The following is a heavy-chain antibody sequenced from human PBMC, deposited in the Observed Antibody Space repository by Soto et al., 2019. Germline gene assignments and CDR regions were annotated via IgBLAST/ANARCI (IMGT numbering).Heavy chain of an antibody. Sequence: ASVKVSCKASGCTFTSYDINWVRQAPGQGLEWMGWINPNSGGTNYAQKFQGRVTMTRDTSISTAYMELSRLRSDDTAVYYCARDDRDGYSYWGQGTLVTVSS. CDR1: GCTFTSYD. D-gene: IGHD2-15*01. J-gene: IGHJ4*02. CDR3: ARDDRDGYSY. V-gene: IGHV1-2*02. CDR2: INPNSGGT.